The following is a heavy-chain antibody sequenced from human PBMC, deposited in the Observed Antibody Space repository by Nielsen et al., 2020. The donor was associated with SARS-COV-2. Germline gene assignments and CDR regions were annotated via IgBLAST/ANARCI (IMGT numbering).Heavy chain of an antibody. Sequence: GGSLRLSCAASGFTFSDNYMSWVRQAPGKGLEWVSVIYSGGSTYYADSVKGRFTISRDNSKNTLYLQMNSLRAEDTAVYYCAREVREGGGYNYDIWGQGTMVTVSS. D-gene: IGHD5-24*01. CDR2: IYSGGST. CDR1: GFTFSDNY. V-gene: IGHV3-66*01. J-gene: IGHJ3*02. CDR3: AREVREGGGYNYDI.